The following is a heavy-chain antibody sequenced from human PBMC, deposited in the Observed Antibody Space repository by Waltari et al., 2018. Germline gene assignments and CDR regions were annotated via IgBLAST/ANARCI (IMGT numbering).Heavy chain of an antibody. V-gene: IGHV4-38-2*01. J-gene: IGHJ4*02. CDR2: IYHSGST. D-gene: IGHD6-19*01. CDR3: AREAGIAVAEVCY. CDR1: GYSISSGYY. Sequence: QVKLQESGPGLVKHSETLSLTCAVAGYSISSGYYWGCIRQPPGKGLEWIGSIYHSGSTYYNPSLKSRVTISVDTSKIQFSLKLSSVTAADTAVYYFAREAGIAVAEVCYCGQGTLVTVSS.